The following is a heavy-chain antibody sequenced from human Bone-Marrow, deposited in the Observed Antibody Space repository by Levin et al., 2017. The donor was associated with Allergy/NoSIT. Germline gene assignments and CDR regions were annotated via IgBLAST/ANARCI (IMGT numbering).Heavy chain of an antibody. J-gene: IGHJ4*02. CDR3: VRESWGVGRGDDSGGHEFDY. CDR2: IGVGGHT. Sequence: GGSLRLSCAASGFTFSTYDFHWVRQATGEGLEWVSAIGVGGHTYYSGSVKGRFTISREKAKSSLYLQMNNLRAGDTSVYHCVRESWGVGRGDDSGGHEFDYWGQGTLVTVSS. CDR1: GFTFSTYD. V-gene: IGHV3-13*01. D-gene: IGHD3-16*01.